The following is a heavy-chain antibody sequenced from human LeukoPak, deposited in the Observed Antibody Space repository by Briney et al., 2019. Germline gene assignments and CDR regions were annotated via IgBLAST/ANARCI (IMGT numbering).Heavy chain of an antibody. J-gene: IGHJ4*02. V-gene: IGHV1-69*04. Sequence: GASVKVSCKASGGTFSSYAISWVRQAPGQGLEWMGRIIPILGIANYAQKFQGRVTITADKSTSTAYMELSSLRSEDTAVYYCARGTGQLLLLNVCYFDYWGQGTLVTVSS. CDR3: ARGTGQLLLLNVCYFDY. CDR1: GGTFSSYA. D-gene: IGHD2-2*01. CDR2: IIPILGIA.